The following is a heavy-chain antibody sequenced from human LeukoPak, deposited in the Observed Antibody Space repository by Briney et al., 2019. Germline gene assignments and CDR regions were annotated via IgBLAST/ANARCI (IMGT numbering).Heavy chain of an antibody. J-gene: IGHJ4*02. D-gene: IGHD1-7*01. CDR2: INAGDGNT. V-gene: IGHV1-3*01. CDR3: ERAEETTARSPGY. CDR1: GYTFTSYA. Sequence: ASVKVSCKASGYTFTSYAMHWVRQAPGQRLEWMGWINAGDGNTKYSQKFQGRVTITRDTSASTAYMELSSLRAEDTAVYYCERAEETTARSPGYWGPGNPVTVSP.